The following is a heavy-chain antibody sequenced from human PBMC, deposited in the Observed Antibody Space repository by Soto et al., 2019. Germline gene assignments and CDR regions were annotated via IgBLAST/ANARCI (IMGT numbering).Heavy chain of an antibody. CDR1: GGSISSGGYY. V-gene: IGHV4-31*03. J-gene: IGHJ6*02. Sequence: QVQLQESGPGLVKPSQTLSLTCTVSGGSISSGGYYWTWIRQHPVKGLEWIGYNYYSGITYYNPSLKSRVTITQDTSKNQYSRKLSSVTAADTAVYYFAGGSSIAGLYYGMDVWGQGTTVTVSS. CDR3: AGGSSIAGLYYGMDV. D-gene: IGHD6-6*01. CDR2: NYYSGIT.